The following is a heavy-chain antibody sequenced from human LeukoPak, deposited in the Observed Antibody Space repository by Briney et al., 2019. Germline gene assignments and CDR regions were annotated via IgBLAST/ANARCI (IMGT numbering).Heavy chain of an antibody. CDR3: ARLLLWFGEDYNWFDP. D-gene: IGHD3-10*01. V-gene: IGHV4-34*01. Sequence: SETLSLTCAVYGGSFSGYYWSWIRQPPGKGLEWIGEIYHSGSTNYNPSLKSRVSMSVDKSKNQFSLKLSSVTAADTAVYYCARLLLWFGEDYNWFDPWGQGTLVTVSS. CDR1: GGSFSGYY. CDR2: IYHSGST. J-gene: IGHJ5*02.